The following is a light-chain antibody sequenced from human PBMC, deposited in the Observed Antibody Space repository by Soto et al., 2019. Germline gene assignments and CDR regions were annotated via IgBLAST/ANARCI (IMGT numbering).Light chain of an antibody. CDR2: DVS. V-gene: IGLV2-14*01. CDR3: SSYTSGTTRVV. CDR1: SSDVGGYNY. J-gene: IGLJ2*01. Sequence: QSALTQPASVSGSPGQSITISCTGTSSDVGGYNYVSWYQQHPGKAPKLMISDVSNRPSGVSSRFSGSKSGNTASLTISGLQAEDEADYYCSSYTSGTTRVVFGGGTKVTVL.